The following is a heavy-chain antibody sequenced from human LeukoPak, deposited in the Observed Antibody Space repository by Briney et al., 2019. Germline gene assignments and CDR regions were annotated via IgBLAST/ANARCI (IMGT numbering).Heavy chain of an antibody. D-gene: IGHD2-15*01. J-gene: IGHJ6*02. V-gene: IGHV1-46*01. Sequence: ASVKVSCKASGYTFTSYYMHWVRQAPGQGLEWMGIINPSGGSTSYAQKFQGRVTMTRDTSTSTVYMELSSLRSEDTAVYYCARDAVVMVAPGYYGMDVWGQGTTVTVSS. CDR2: INPSGGST. CDR3: ARDAVVMVAPGYYGMDV. CDR1: GYTFTSYY.